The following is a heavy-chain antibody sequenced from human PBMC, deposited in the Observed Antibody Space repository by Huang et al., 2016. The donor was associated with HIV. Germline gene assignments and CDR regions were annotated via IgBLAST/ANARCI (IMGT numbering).Heavy chain of an antibody. J-gene: IGHJ1*01. Sequence: QVQLVESGGGVVQPGRSLRLSCAASGFIFSNYGMHWVRQDPGKGLEWGALISYDGSNKYYTDSVKGRFSISRDNSKNTLYLQMNSLRAEDTAVYYCALKGDSSGWEYFRHWGQGTLVTVSS. CDR2: ISYDGSNK. V-gene: IGHV3-30*03. CDR3: ALKGDSSGWEYFRH. D-gene: IGHD6-19*01. CDR1: GFIFSNYG.